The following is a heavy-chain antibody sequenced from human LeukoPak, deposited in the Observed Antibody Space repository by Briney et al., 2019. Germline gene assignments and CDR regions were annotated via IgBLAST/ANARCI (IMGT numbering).Heavy chain of an antibody. Sequence: GGSLRLSCAVSGLRFNFHHMHWVRQAPNKGLEWVAVAPHDRSSPSHTASVNCRFTISRDNSKDTLFLHMDSLRVDDTAIYYYARQSLGASGLDHWGQGVLVTVSS. V-gene: IGHV3-30*03. CDR3: ARQSLGASGLDH. CDR2: APHDRSSP. D-gene: IGHD1-26*01. J-gene: IGHJ4*02. CDR1: GLRFNFHH.